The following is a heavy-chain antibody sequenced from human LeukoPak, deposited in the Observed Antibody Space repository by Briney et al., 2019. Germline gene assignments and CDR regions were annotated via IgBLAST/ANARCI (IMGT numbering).Heavy chain of an antibody. CDR2: MNPDSGNT. Sequence: ASVKVSCKASGHTFTSYDINWVRQATGQGLEWMGWMNPDSGNTGYAQKFQGRVTMTRNPSISTAYMELSSLTSEDTAVYYCARRIAAAGVGIVYWGQGTLVTVSS. J-gene: IGHJ4*02. CDR1: GHTFTSYD. CDR3: ARRIAAAGVGIVY. V-gene: IGHV1-8*01. D-gene: IGHD6-13*01.